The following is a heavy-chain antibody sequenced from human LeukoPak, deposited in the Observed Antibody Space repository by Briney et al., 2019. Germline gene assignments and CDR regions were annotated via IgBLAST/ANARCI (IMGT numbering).Heavy chain of an antibody. CDR1: GYSISSGYY. Sequence: PSETLSLTCAVSGYSISSGYYWGWIRPPPGKGLEWLGSIYHSGSTYYNPSLKSLVTISVDTSKNQFSLKLSSVTAADTAVYYCARQGDYNGYFDYWGQGTLVTVSS. J-gene: IGHJ4*02. D-gene: IGHD4-17*01. CDR2: IYHSGST. V-gene: IGHV4-38-2*01. CDR3: ARQGDYNGYFDY.